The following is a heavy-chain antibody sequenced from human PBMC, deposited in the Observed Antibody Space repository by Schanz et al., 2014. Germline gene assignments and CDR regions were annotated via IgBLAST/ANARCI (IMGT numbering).Heavy chain of an antibody. Sequence: EVQLVESGGGLIQPGGSLRLSCAVSGFSFSSYSMSWVRQAPGKGLEWIAYISSGGTTIYYADSVKGRFTISRDNAKSSLYLQMNSLRAEDTAVYYCARSYSSGWYPYYYGMDVWGQGTTVTVSS. V-gene: IGHV3-48*01. CDR1: GFSFSSYS. CDR3: ARSYSSGWYPYYYGMDV. CDR2: ISSGGTTI. D-gene: IGHD6-19*01. J-gene: IGHJ6*02.